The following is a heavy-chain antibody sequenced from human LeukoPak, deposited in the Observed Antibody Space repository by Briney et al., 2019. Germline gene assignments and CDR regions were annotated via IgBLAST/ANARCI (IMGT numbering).Heavy chain of an antibody. D-gene: IGHD3-10*01. Sequence: GGSLRLSCAASRFTFSDFWMSWVRQAPGNGLEWVASIKRDGSEKYYVDFVKGRFTISTDNSKNTLFLHMNSLIPEDTAVYYCAKDHSNALLRFGEVIRKSRDGYFDYWGQGTLVTVSS. J-gene: IGHJ4*02. V-gene: IGHV3-7*01. CDR1: RFTFSDFW. CDR2: IKRDGSEK. CDR3: AKDHSNALLRFGEVIRKSRDGYFDY.